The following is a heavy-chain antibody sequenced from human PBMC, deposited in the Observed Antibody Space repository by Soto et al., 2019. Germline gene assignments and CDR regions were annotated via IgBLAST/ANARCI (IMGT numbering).Heavy chain of an antibody. CDR1: GFTFSSYA. Sequence: EVQLFESGGGLVQPGGSLRLSCAASGFTFSSYAMSWVRQAPGKGLEWVSAISGSGGSTYYADSVKGRFTISRDNSKNTLYLQMNSLRAEDTAVYYCAKDRSNPDIVATNFDYWGQGTLVTVSS. CDR3: AKDRSNPDIVATNFDY. J-gene: IGHJ4*02. D-gene: IGHD5-12*01. CDR2: ISGSGGST. V-gene: IGHV3-23*01.